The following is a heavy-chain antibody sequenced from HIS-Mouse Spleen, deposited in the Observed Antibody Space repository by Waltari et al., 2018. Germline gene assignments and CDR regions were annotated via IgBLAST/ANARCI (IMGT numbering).Heavy chain of an antibody. Sequence: QVQLVQSGAEVKKPGASVKVSCKASGYTFTSYDINGVRQATGQGLEWMGWMNPTSGNTGYAQKFQGRVTMTRNTSISTAYMELSSLRSEDTAVYYCARGHDYSNYFDYWGQGTLVTVSS. CDR2: MNPTSGNT. CDR1: GYTFTSYD. D-gene: IGHD4-4*01. CDR3: ARGHDYSNYFDY. J-gene: IGHJ4*02. V-gene: IGHV1-8*01.